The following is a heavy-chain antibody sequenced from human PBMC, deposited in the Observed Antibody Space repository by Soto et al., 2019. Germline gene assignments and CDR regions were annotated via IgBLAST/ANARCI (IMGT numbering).Heavy chain of an antibody. J-gene: IGHJ5*02. CDR1: GGSISSYY. CDR2: IYYSGST. D-gene: IGHD2-15*01. Sequence: SETLSLTCTVSGGSISSYYWSWIRQPPGKGLEWIGYIYYSGSTNYNPSLKSRVTISVDTSKNQFSLKLSSVTAADTAVYYCARVLGYCSGGSCYSPWFDPWGQGTLVTVSS. CDR3: ARVLGYCSGGSCYSPWFDP. V-gene: IGHV4-59*01.